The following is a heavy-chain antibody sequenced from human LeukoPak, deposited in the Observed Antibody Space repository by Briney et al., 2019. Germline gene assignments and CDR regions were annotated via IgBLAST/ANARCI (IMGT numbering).Heavy chain of an antibody. CDR2: INHSGST. CDR1: GGSISSYY. J-gene: IGHJ4*02. Sequence: PSETLSLTCTVSGGSISSYYWSWIRQPPGKGLEWIGEINHSGSTNYNPSLKSRVTISVDTSKNQFSLKLSSVTAADTAVYYCATPEGYYDFWSGYYLPGRIDYWGQGTLVTVSS. V-gene: IGHV4-34*01. CDR3: ATPEGYYDFWSGYYLPGRIDY. D-gene: IGHD3-3*01.